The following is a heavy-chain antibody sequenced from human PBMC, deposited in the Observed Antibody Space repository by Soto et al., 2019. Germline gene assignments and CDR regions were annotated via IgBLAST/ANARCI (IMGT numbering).Heavy chain of an antibody. V-gene: IGHV4-34*01. J-gene: IGHJ5*02. Sequence: QVQLQQWGAGLLKPSETLSLTCAVYGGSFSGYYWSWIRQPPGKGLEWIGEINHSGSTNYNPSLKSRVTISVDTSKIQFSLMLCSVTVADTAVYYCARGGDPVAGSGWFDPCGHGTLVTVSS. CDR1: GGSFSGYY. D-gene: IGHD6-19*01. CDR3: ARGGDPVAGSGWFDP. CDR2: INHSGST.